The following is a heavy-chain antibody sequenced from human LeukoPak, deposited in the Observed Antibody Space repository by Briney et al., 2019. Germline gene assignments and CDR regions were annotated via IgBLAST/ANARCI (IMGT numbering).Heavy chain of an antibody. Sequence: SETLSLTCTASGGSISSYYWSWIRQPPGKGLEWIGYIYYSGSTNYNPSLKSRVTISVDTSKNQFSLKLSSVTAADTAVYYCARVYGDYYYGMDVWGQGTTVTVSS. V-gene: IGHV4-59*01. J-gene: IGHJ6*02. D-gene: IGHD4-17*01. CDR2: IYYSGST. CDR3: ARVYGDYYYGMDV. CDR1: GGSISSYY.